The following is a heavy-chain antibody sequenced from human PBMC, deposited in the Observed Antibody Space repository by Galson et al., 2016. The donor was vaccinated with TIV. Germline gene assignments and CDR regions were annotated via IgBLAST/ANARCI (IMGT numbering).Heavy chain of an antibody. CDR3: ATVNTNSRKYFDY. CDR1: GGSVSRYY. CDR2: IFTDGTT. D-gene: IGHD5-18*01. J-gene: IGHJ4*02. V-gene: IGHV4-4*07. Sequence: SETLSLTCSVSGGSVSRYYWSWVRQSPGKGLEWIGRIFTDGTTTYNPSLKSRVAISVDTSRRQFSLRLRSVTAADTALYYYATVNTNSRKYFDYWGQGIQVTVS.